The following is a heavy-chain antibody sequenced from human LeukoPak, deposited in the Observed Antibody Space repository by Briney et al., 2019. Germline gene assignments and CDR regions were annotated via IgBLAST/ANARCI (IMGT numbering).Heavy chain of an antibody. CDR2: IYYSGST. D-gene: IGHD6-19*01. J-gene: IGHJ4*02. Sequence: SKTLSLTCTVSGGSISSYYWSWIRQPPGKGLEWIGYIYYSGSTNYNPSLKSRVTLSVDTSKNQFSLKLSSVTAADTAVYYCARLKYSSGWYPFDNWGQGTLVTVSS. V-gene: IGHV4-59*08. CDR3: ARLKYSSGWYPFDN. CDR1: GGSISSYY.